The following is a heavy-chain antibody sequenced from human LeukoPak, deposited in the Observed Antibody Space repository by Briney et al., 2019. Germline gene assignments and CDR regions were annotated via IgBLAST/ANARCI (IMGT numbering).Heavy chain of an antibody. CDR1: GGSISSGSYY. D-gene: IGHD5-18*01. CDR3: ARGRKAMDFDY. CDR2: IYTSGST. Sequence: PSETLSLTCTVSGGSISSGSYYWSWIRLPAGKGLEWIGRIYTSGSTNYNPSLKSRVTISVDTSKNQFSLKLSSVTAADTAVYYCARGRKAMDFDYWGQGTLVTVSS. J-gene: IGHJ4*02. V-gene: IGHV4-61*02.